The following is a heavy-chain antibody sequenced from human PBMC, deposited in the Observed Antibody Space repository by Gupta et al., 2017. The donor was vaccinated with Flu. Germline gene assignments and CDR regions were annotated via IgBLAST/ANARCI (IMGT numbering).Heavy chain of an antibody. CDR2: ISWNSGSV. V-gene: IGHV3-9*01. J-gene: IGHJ4*02. D-gene: IGHD6-13*01. CDR3: AKDSLSSSWSLFDY. CDR1: GFNFDDHA. Sequence: SGFNFDDHAMHWVRLAPGKGLEWVSGISWNSGSVGYADSVKGRFTISRDNAKKSLYLQMDSLRTEDTAFYYCAKDSLSSSWSLFDYWGQGTLVTVSS.